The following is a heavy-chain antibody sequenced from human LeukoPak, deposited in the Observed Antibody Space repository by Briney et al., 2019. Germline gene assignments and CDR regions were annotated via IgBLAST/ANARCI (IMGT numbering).Heavy chain of an antibody. CDR2: IYPGDSNT. V-gene: IGHV5-51*01. CDR1: GYSFTNYW. CDR3: ARHRISDYDSGVSWCDP. D-gene: IGHD5-12*01. Sequence: GESLKISCKGSGYSFTNYWIVWVRQVPGRGLEYMGFIYPGDSNTRYSPSFQGQVTISADKSISTAYLQWSSLKASDTVMYYCARHRISDYDSGVSWCDPWGQGTLVTVSS. J-gene: IGHJ5*02.